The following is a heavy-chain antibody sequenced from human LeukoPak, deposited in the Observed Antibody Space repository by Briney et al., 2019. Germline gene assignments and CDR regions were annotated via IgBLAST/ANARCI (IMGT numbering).Heavy chain of an antibody. CDR1: GFAFSTYA. Sequence: PGGSLRLSCAASGFAFSTYAMHWVRQAPGKGLEWVAVISYNGSEIYYGDSVKGRFTISRDNSKNTLYLQMNRLRVEDTAVYHCAKAGCSSARCYTNYWGQGTSVTVSS. CDR3: AKAGCSSARCYTNY. J-gene: IGHJ4*02. V-gene: IGHV3-30*18. CDR2: ISYNGSEI. D-gene: IGHD2-2*02.